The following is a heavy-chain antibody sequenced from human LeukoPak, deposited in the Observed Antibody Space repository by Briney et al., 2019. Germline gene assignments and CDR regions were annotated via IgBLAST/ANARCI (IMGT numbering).Heavy chain of an antibody. D-gene: IGHD3-22*01. V-gene: IGHV4-39*01. CDR2: IDSSGNT. CDR1: GGPFGTSRLY. J-gene: IGHJ5*02. CDR3: VSALRHSRVDYLQSYDGPA. Sequence: PSETLSLTCSVSGGPFGTSRLYWVWVRQPPGKGLESIGTIDSSGNTYYNPSLESRVSLSLDASRNEFSLRLTSVTAGDTAVYYCVSALRHSRVDYLQSYDGPAWGQGILVTVSS.